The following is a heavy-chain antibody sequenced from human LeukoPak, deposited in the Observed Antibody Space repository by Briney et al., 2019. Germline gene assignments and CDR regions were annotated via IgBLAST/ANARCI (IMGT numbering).Heavy chain of an antibody. CDR1: GFIFSSYA. CDR2: ISGSGANT. CDR3: AKGRALEVVAAFNY. J-gene: IGHJ4*02. D-gene: IGHD2-15*01. V-gene: IGHV3-23*01. Sequence: GGSLRLSCAASGFIFSSYAMGWVRQAPGKGLEWVSAISGSGANTYYADSVRGRFTISRDNSKDTLSLQMNTLRTDDTAVYYCAKGRALEVVAAFNYWGQGTVVTVSS.